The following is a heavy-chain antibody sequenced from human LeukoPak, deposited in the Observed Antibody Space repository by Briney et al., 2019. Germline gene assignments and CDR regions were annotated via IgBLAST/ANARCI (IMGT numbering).Heavy chain of an antibody. Sequence: PSETLSLTCAVYGGSFSGYYWSWIRQPPGKGLEWIGEINHSGSTNYNPSLKSRVTISVDTSKNQFSLKLSSVTAADTAVYYCARGKYYYDSSGYYSRGLFDYWAREPWSPSPQ. CDR2: INHSGST. CDR1: GGSFSGYY. V-gene: IGHV4-34*01. CDR3: ARGKYYYDSSGYYSRGLFDY. J-gene: IGHJ4*02. D-gene: IGHD3-22*01.